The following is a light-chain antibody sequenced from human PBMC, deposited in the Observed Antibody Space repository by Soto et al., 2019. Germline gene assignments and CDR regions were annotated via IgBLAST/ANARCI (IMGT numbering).Light chain of an antibody. V-gene: IGKV3-20*01. CDR3: QQYGSSPLT. CDR2: GAS. CDR1: QSVSSSY. Sequence: EIVLTQSPGTLSLSPGERATLSCRASQSVSSSYLAWYQQKPGQAPRLLIFGASSRATGIPDRFSGSVSGTEFTLTVSRLEAEDFAVYFCQQYGSSPLTFGGGTKVDIK. J-gene: IGKJ4*01.